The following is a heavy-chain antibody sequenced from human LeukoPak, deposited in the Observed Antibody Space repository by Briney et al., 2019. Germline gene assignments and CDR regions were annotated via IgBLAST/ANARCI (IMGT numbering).Heavy chain of an antibody. CDR2: ISYDGSNK. CDR1: GLTFSAYA. V-gene: IGHV3-30-3*01. Sequence: GGSLRLSCAASGLTFSAYAMHWVRQAPGKGLEWVAVISYDGSNKYYADSVKGRFTISRDNSRNTLYLQMNSLRAEDTAVFYCAKDLVAYGEYDHYYYGMDVWGQGTTVTVSS. J-gene: IGHJ6*02. CDR3: AKDLVAYGEYDHYYYGMDV. D-gene: IGHD4-17*01.